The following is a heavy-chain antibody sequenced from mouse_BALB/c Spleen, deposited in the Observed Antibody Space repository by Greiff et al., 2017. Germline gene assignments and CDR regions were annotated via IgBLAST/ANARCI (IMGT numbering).Heavy chain of an antibody. Sequence: VQLQQSGAELVKPGASVKLSCTASGFNIKDTYMPWVSQSPDKGLGWIGRIDPANGNTKYDPNFQGKATITADTSSNTAYLQLSSLTSEDTAVYYCARLDYGSSYIYAMDYWGQGTSVTVSS. CDR3: ARLDYGSSYIYAMDY. D-gene: IGHD1-1*01. V-gene: IGHV14-3*02. J-gene: IGHJ4*01. CDR1: GFNIKDTY. CDR2: IDPANGNT.